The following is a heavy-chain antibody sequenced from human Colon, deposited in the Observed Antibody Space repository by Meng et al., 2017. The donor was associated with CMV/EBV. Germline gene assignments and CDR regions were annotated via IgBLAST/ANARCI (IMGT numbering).Heavy chain of an antibody. J-gene: IGHJ4*02. Sequence: QVQLQEPGPGLLQPSETLSLTCIVSGVSISGYYLNWIRQSPGKGLEWIGYIYYKVCNWGTNSTPSLKSRVTMSVDTSKNQFSLKMNSVPAADTAVYYCVRDKSKRLHFWGQGTLVTVSS. D-gene: IGHD4-11*01. CDR3: VRDKSKRLHF. CDR2: IYYKVCNWGT. CDR1: GVSISGYY. V-gene: IGHV4-59*01.